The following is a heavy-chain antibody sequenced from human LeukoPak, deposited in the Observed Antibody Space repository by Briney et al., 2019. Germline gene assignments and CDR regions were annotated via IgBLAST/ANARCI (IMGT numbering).Heavy chain of an antibody. Sequence: PGGSLRLSCAASGFTFSSYAMHWVRQAPGKGLEWVAVISYDGGITNYADSVKGRFTISRDNSKNTLYLQLNSLRAEDAAVYYCAGDSTYYYASGSSGPHYFDSWGQGTLVTVSS. CDR3: AGDSTYYYASGSSGPHYFDS. CDR2: ISYDGGIT. V-gene: IGHV3-30*01. D-gene: IGHD3-10*01. CDR1: GFTFSSYA. J-gene: IGHJ4*02.